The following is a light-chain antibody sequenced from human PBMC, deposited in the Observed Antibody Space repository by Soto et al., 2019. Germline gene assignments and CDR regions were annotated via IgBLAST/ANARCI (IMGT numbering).Light chain of an antibody. Sequence: QSVLTQPPSVSAAQGQKVTISCSGSSANIGGNYVSWYQHIPGTAPKLVIYDSDKRPSEIPDRFSGSKSGTSATLDITGLQTGDEADYYCGAWDGSLSVVLFGGGTKLTVL. V-gene: IGLV1-51*01. J-gene: IGLJ2*01. CDR3: GAWDGSLSVVL. CDR1: SANIGGNY. CDR2: DSD.